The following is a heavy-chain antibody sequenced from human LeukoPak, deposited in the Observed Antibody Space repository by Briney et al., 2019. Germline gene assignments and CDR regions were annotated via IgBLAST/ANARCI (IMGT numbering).Heavy chain of an antibody. CDR3: ARHFWGTETATSLLFDY. CDR1: GGSISSYY. D-gene: IGHD3-16*01. V-gene: IGHV4-59*08. CDR2: IYYSGRT. J-gene: IGHJ4*02. Sequence: PSETLSLTCTVSGGSISSYYWSWIRQPPGKGLEWIGYIYYSGRTDYNPSLKSRLTISVDTSREQFSLKLTSVTAADTAVYYCARHFWGTETATSLLFDYWGQGALVTVSS.